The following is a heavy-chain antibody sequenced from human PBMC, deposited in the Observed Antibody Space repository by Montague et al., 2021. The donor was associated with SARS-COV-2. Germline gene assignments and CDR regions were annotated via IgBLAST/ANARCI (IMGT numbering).Heavy chain of an antibody. CDR3: TGGGYQVLWWDYYYYGMDV. CDR2: INHNRST. D-gene: IGHD2-2*01. CDR1: GGSISGYY. V-gene: IGHV4-34*01. Sequence: SETLSLTCAVSGGSISGYYYSWMLQPPGKSLVWVVGINHNRSTNYNKSLKNRGTITVVTTKNHFSLKLCSVTAADKAAYYCTGGGYQVLWWDYYYYGMDVWGQGTTVTVSS. J-gene: IGHJ6*02.